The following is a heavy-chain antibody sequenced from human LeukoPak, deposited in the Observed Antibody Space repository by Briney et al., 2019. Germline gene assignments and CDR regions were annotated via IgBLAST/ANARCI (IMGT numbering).Heavy chain of an antibody. V-gene: IGHV3-9*01. Sequence: GRSLRLSCSASGFTFDDYAMHWVRQAPGKGLDWVSGISWNSGSIGYADSVKGRFTISRDNAKNSLYLQMNILRPEDTALYYCAKDARWKSGQPYFDYWGQGTLVTVSS. CDR1: GFTFDDYA. J-gene: IGHJ4*02. CDR3: AKDARWKSGQPYFDY. CDR2: ISWNSGSI. D-gene: IGHD3-3*01.